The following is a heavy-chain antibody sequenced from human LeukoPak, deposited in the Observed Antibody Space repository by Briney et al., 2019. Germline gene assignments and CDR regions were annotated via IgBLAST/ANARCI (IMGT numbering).Heavy chain of an antibody. CDR2: IWYDGSNK. Sequence: PGRSLRLSCAASGCTFSRHGMHWVRQAPGKGLEWVAVIWYDGSNKYYADSVKGRFTISRDSSKNTLYLQMNSLRAEDTAVYYCARDAYGDYYFDYWGQGTLVTVSS. V-gene: IGHV3-33*01. CDR3: ARDAYGDYYFDY. J-gene: IGHJ4*02. CDR1: GCTFSRHG. D-gene: IGHD4-17*01.